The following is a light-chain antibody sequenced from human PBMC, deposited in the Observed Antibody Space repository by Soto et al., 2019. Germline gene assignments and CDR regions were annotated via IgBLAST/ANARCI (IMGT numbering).Light chain of an antibody. V-gene: IGLV2-14*01. Sequence: QSALTQPASVSWSPEQSITISCTGTSSDVGGYNYVSWYQQHPGKAPKLMICEVSNRPSGVSNRFSGSKSGNTASLTISGLQAEDEADYYCSSYTSSSTLVVFGGGTKLTVL. J-gene: IGLJ2*01. CDR2: EVS. CDR1: SSDVGGYNY. CDR3: SSYTSSSTLVV.